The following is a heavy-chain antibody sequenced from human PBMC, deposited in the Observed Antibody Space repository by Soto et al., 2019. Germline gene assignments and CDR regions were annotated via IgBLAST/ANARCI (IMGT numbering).Heavy chain of an antibody. CDR1: GFSFSSYG. CDR2: VSHDGSSQ. J-gene: IGHJ4*02. CDR3: AKPFLITFGGVDLVY. Sequence: HPGGSLRLSCAASGFSFSSYGMHWVRQAPGKGLEWVAVVSHDGSSQYYADSVKGRFTISRDNSENTVYLQMNSLRAEDTAVYYCAKPFLITFGGVDLVYWGQGTLVTVSS. D-gene: IGHD3-16*01. V-gene: IGHV3-30*18.